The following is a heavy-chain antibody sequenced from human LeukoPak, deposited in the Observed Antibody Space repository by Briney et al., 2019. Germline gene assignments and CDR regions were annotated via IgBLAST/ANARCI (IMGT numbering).Heavy chain of an antibody. J-gene: IGHJ3*02. CDR2: IIPIFGTA. D-gene: IGHD1-26*01. Sequence: SVKVSCKASGGTFSSYAISWVRQAPGQGLEWMGGIIPIFGTANYAQKFQGRVTITTDESTSTAYMELSSLRSEDTAVYYCARAKYPIDTTNAFDIWGQGTMVTVSS. V-gene: IGHV1-69*05. CDR3: ARAKYPIDTTNAFDI. CDR1: GGTFSSYA.